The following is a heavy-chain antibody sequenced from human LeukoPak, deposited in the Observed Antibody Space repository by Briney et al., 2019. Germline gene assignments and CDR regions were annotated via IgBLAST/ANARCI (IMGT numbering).Heavy chain of an antibody. V-gene: IGHV3-64*01. CDR3: ARSYIPSRNQLSVVVTAIDY. J-gene: IGHJ4*02. CDR1: GFTFSSYA. D-gene: IGHD2-21*02. CDR2: ISSNGGST. Sequence: GGSLRLSCAASGFTFSSYAMHWVRQAPGKGLEYVSAISSNGGSTYYANSVKGRFTISRDNSKNTLYLQMGSLGAEDMAVYYCARSYIPSRNQLSVVVTAIDYWGQGTLVTVSS.